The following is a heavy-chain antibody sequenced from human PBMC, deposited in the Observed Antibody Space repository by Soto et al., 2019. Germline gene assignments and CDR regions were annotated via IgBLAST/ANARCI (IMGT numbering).Heavy chain of an antibody. CDR1: GFTFSSYA. V-gene: IGHV3-48*03. CDR2: ISSTGSTI. J-gene: IGHJ5*02. Sequence: GGSLRLSCAASGFTFSSYAMNWVRQAPGKGMEGVSYISSTGSTIYYADSVKGRFTISRDNAKNSLYRQMTSLRAEDTAVHYCASGLGYCSGGSCHHWFDPWGEGTLVTVSS. D-gene: IGHD2-15*01. CDR3: ASGLGYCSGGSCHHWFDP.